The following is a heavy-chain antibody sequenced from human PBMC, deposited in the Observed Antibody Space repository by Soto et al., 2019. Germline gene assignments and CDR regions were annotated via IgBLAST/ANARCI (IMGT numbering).Heavy chain of an antibody. Sequence: SVKGSCKASGGTFSSYAISWVRQAPGQGLEWMGGIIPIFGTANYAQKLQGRVTMTTDTSTSTAYMELRSLRSDDTAVYYCARVLSIAAPHWFDPWGQGTLVTVSS. D-gene: IGHD6-6*01. V-gene: IGHV1-69*05. CDR3: ARVLSIAAPHWFDP. CDR1: GGTFSSYA. J-gene: IGHJ5*02. CDR2: IIPIFGTA.